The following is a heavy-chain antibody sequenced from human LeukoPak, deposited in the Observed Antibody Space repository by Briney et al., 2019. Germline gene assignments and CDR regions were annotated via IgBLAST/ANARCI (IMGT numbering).Heavy chain of an antibody. J-gene: IGHJ2*01. CDR3: ARRPPRSSYWYFDL. V-gene: IGHV4-39*07. Sequence: SETLSLTCTVSGGSISSTSYYWGWIRQPPGKGLEWIGSLYYNGSTYYNPSLKSRVTISVDTSKNQFSLKLSSVTAADTAVYYCARRPPRSSYWYFDLWGRGTLVTVSS. D-gene: IGHD2-2*01. CDR1: GGSISSTSYY. CDR2: LYYNGST.